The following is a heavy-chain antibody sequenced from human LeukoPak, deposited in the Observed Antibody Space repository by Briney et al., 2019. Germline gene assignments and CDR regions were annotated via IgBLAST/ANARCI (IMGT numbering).Heavy chain of an antibody. J-gene: IGHJ4*02. D-gene: IGHD1-26*01. CDR1: GFTFSNYW. V-gene: IGHV3-74*01. Sequence: GGSLRLSCVASGFTFSNYWMHWVRQAPGKGLVWVSRIYSDGITTTYADSVKGRFTISRDNAKNTLYLQMNSLRVEDTAVYYCARVPGGATFDYWGQGTLVTVSS. CDR3: ARVPGGATFDY. CDR2: IYSDGITT.